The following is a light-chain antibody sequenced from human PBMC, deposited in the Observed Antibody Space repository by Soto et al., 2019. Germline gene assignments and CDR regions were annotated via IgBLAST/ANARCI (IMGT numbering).Light chain of an antibody. Sequence: ETVMTQSPATLSVSPGERATLSCRASQGVSSSLSWYQQKPGQAPRLLIYDASTRATGISARFSGSGSGTEFTLPISSLQSEDFAVYYCQQYAQWPVTFGGGTKVEI. CDR3: QQYAQWPVT. CDR2: DAS. J-gene: IGKJ4*01. CDR1: QGVSSS. V-gene: IGKV3-15*01.